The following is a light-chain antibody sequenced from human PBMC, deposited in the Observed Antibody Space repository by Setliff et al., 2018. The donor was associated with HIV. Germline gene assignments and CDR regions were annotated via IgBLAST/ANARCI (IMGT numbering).Light chain of an antibody. J-gene: IGLJ1*01. Sequence: QSALAQPASVSGSPGQSITISCTGTSSDVGGYNYVSWYQQRPGRAPNLIIYEVSKRPSGVSDRFSASKSGNTASLTISGVQPEDETDYFCCSYAGGGTYVFGSGTKVTV. V-gene: IGLV2-23*02. CDR3: CSYAGGGTYV. CDR2: EVS. CDR1: SSDVGGYNY.